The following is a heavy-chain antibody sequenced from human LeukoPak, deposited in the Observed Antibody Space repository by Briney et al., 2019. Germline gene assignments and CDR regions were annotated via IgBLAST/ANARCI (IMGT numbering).Heavy chain of an antibody. Sequence: SETLSLTCAVYGGSFSGYYWSWIRQPPGKGLEWIGEINHSGSTNYNPSLKSRVTISVDTSKNQFSLKLSSVTAADTAVYYCARRGGSGYGSYYLDYWGQGTLVTVSS. D-gene: IGHD5-12*01. CDR2: INHSGST. CDR1: GGSFSGYY. CDR3: ARRGGSGYGSYYLDY. J-gene: IGHJ4*02. V-gene: IGHV4-34*01.